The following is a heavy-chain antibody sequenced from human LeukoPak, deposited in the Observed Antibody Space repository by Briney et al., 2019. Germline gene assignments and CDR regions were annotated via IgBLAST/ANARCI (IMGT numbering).Heavy chain of an antibody. J-gene: IGHJ4*02. CDR1: GFTFSSYS. CDR3: ARDLRGYSGYADFDY. V-gene: IGHV3-21*01. CDR2: ISSSSSYI. D-gene: IGHD5-12*01. Sequence: GGSLRLSCAASGFTFSSYSMNWVRQAPGKGLEWVSSISSSSSYIYYADSVKGRFIISRDNAKNSLYLQMNSLRAEDTAVYYCARDLRGYSGYADFDYWGQGTLVTVSS.